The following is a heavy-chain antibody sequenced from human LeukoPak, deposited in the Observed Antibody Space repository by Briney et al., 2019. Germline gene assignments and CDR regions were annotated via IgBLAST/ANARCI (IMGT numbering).Heavy chain of an antibody. CDR1: GFTFSDHY. V-gene: IGHV3-72*01. D-gene: IGHD4-17*01. J-gene: IGHJ4*02. Sequence: GGSLRLSCAASGFTFSDHYVDWVRQAPGKGLGWVGRTENKANSYSAEYAASVKGRFTITRDDSKNLLYLQMNGLKTEDTAVYFCTRDTYGALDSWGQGTLVTVTS. CDR3: TRDTYGALDS. CDR2: TENKANSYSA.